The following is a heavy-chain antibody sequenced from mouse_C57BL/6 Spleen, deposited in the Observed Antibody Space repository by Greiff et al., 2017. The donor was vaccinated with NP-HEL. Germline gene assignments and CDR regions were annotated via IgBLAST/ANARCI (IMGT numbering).Heavy chain of an antibody. V-gene: IGHV1-82*01. Sequence: VQLQQSGPELVKPGASVKISCKASGYAFSSSWMNWVKQRPGKGLEWIGRIYPGDGDTNYNGKFKGKATLTADKSSSTAYMQLSSLTSEDSAVYFCARERDYYGSSHGYRGQGTTPPVS. CDR2: IYPGDGDT. D-gene: IGHD1-1*01. J-gene: IGHJ2*01. CDR3: ARERDYYGSSHGY. CDR1: GYAFSSSW.